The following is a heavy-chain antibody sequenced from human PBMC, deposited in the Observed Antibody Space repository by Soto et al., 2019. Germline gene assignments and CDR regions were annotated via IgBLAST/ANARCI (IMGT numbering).Heavy chain of an antibody. D-gene: IGHD3-22*01. CDR1: GFPFGDYG. CDR2: IRSKAYGGTT. V-gene: IGHV3-49*03. CDR3: TTGLSNGYYNFDY. J-gene: IGHJ4*02. Sequence: GGSLILSCTAAGFPFGDYGMSWFRQAPGKGLEWVGFIRSKAYGGTTEYAASVKGRFTISRDHSKDTLYLQMNSLKTEDTAVYYCTTGLSNGYYNFDYWGQGTPVTVSS.